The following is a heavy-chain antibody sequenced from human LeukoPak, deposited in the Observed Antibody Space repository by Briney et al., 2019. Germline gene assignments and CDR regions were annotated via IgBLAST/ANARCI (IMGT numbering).Heavy chain of an antibody. CDR2: ISSSSSYI. CDR3: AREEDCTAGVCFPTTFDY. CDR1: GLTFSSYS. J-gene: IGHJ4*02. D-gene: IGHD2-8*02. V-gene: IGHV3-21*01. Sequence: GGSLRLSCAASGLTFSSYSMNWVRQAPGKGLEWVSSISSSSSYIYYADSVKGRFTISRDNAKNSLYLQMNSLRAEDTAVYYCAREEDCTAGVCFPTTFDYWGQGTLVTVSS.